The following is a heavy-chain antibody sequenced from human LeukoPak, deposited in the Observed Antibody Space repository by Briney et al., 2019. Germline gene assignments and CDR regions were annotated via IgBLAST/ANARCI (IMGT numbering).Heavy chain of an antibody. CDR1: GYTFTGYY. J-gene: IGHJ4*02. Sequence: ASVKVSCKASGYTFTGYYLHWVRQAPGQGLEWMGWINPNSGVTNYAQEFQGRVTMTRDTSISTAYMELSRLRPDGTAVFYCAIVLMGVTTDCWGQGTLVTVSS. CDR3: AIVLMGVTTDC. CDR2: INPNSGVT. D-gene: IGHD1-26*01. V-gene: IGHV1-2*02.